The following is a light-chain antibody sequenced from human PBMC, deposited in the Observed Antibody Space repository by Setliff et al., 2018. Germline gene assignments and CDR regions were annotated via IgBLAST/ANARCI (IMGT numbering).Light chain of an antibody. CDR1: SSDIGAYTY. J-gene: IGLJ2*01. V-gene: IGLV2-14*03. CDR3: SSYTTSSLRV. Sequence: QSALTQPASMSGSPGQSITISCTGTSSDIGAYTYVSWYQQHPGKAPKLLISDVSYRPSGVSHRFSGSKPGNTASLTISWLQAEDEADYYCSSYTTSSLRVFGGGTKVTVL. CDR2: DVS.